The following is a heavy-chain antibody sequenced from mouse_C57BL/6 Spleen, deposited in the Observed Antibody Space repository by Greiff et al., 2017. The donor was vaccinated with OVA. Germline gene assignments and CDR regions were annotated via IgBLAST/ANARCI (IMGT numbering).Heavy chain of an antibody. CDR1: GYAFSSSW. CDR2: IYPGDGDT. D-gene: IGHD2-2*01. V-gene: IGHV1-82*01. Sequence: LQESGPELVKPGASVKISCKASGYAFSSSWMNWVKQRPGKGLEWIGRIYPGDGDTNYNGKFKGKATLTADKSSSTAYMQLSSLTSEDSAVYFCARGWLRGDWYFDVWGTGTTVTVSS. J-gene: IGHJ1*03. CDR3: ARGWLRGDWYFDV.